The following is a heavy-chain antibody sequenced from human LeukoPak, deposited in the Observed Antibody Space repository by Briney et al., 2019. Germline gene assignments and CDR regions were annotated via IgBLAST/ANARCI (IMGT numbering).Heavy chain of an antibody. V-gene: IGHV3-7*01. CDR2: IKGDESAR. J-gene: IGHJ4*02. CDR1: GFTFSSYW. CDR3: ARDVVGSLDY. Sequence: GGSLRLSCAASGFTFSSYWMAWVRQAPGKGLEWVANIKGDESARHQADSVKGRFTISRDTTRKSLYLQMTNLRGDDTAVYYCARDVVGSLDYWGQGTLVTVSS. D-gene: IGHD1-26*01.